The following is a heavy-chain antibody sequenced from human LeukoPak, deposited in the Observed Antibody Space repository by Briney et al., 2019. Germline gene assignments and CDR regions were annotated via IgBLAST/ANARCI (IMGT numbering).Heavy chain of an antibody. CDR3: ARQGYSSGWFRYYFDY. J-gene: IGHJ4*02. V-gene: IGHV4-39*01. D-gene: IGHD6-19*01. Sequence: KPSETLSLTCTVSGGSISSSSYYWGWIRQPPGKGLEWIGSIYYSGSTYCNPSLKSRVTISVDTSKNQFSLKLSSVSAADTAVYYCARQGYSSGWFRYYFDYWGQGTLVTVSS. CDR1: GGSISSSSYY. CDR2: IYYSGST.